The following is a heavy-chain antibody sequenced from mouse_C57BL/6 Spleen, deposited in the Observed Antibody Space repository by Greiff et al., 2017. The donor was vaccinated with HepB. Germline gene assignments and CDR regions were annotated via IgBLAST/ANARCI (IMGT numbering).Heavy chain of an antibody. CDR1: GFTFSSYA. D-gene: IGHD1-1*02. J-gene: IGHJ4*01. Sequence: EVMLVESGEGLVKPGGSLKLSCAASGFTFSSYAMSWVRQTPEKRLEWVAYISSGGDYIYYADTVKGRFTISRDNARNTLYLQMSSLKSEDTAMYYCTRVYGLYAMDYWGQGTSVTVSS. V-gene: IGHV5-9-1*02. CDR2: ISSGGDYI. CDR3: TRVYGLYAMDY.